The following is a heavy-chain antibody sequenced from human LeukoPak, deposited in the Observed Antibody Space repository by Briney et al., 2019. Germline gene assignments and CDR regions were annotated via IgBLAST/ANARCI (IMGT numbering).Heavy chain of an antibody. CDR2: ICPDGTVT. Sequence: TGGSLRLSCAASGFTFSTYCMHWVRQAPGKGPMWVSRICPDGTVTNYADSVKARFIISRDNARNTVYLQVNSLRVEDTAVYYCVRDFRSADYWGQGTLVTVSS. CDR1: GFTFSTYC. J-gene: IGHJ4*02. CDR3: VRDFRSADY. V-gene: IGHV3-74*01.